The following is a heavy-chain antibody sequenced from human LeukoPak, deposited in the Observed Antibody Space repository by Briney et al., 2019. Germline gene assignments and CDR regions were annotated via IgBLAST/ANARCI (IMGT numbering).Heavy chain of an antibody. CDR2: IYYSGST. D-gene: IGHD4-23*01. V-gene: IGHV4-39*01. Sequence: SETLSLTCTVSGGSISSSSYYWGWIRQPPGKGLEWIGSIYYSGSTYYNPSLKSRVIISVDTSKNQFSLKLSSVTAADTAVYYCARGARVTRINWFDPWGQGTLVTVSS. CDR1: GGSISSSSYY. J-gene: IGHJ5*02. CDR3: ARGARVTRINWFDP.